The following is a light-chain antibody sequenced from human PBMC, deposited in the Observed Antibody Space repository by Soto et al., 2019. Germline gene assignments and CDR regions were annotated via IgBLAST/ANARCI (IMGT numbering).Light chain of an antibody. CDR2: GAS. V-gene: IGKV3D-20*02. CDR1: QSVTNNY. Sequence: EIVLTQSPGTLSLSPGERATLSCRASQSVTNNYLAWYQQKPSQAPRLLIFGASSRAAGIPDRFSGSGSGTDFTLAIGSLEPEDFAVYYCHQHSDWPLTFGAGTKVDIK. CDR3: HQHSDWPLT. J-gene: IGKJ4*01.